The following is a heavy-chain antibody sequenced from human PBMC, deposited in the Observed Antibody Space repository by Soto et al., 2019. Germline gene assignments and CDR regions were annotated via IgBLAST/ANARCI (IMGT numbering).Heavy chain of an antibody. V-gene: IGHV3-49*04. CDR1: GFTFGDYA. CDR2: IRSKAYGGTT. Sequence: SLRLSCTASGFTFGDYAMSWVRQAPGKGLEWVGFIRSKAYGGTTEYAASVKGRFTISRDDSKSIAYLQMNSLRAEDTAVYYCARAARWGQGTMVTVSS. J-gene: IGHJ3*01. CDR3: ARAAR.